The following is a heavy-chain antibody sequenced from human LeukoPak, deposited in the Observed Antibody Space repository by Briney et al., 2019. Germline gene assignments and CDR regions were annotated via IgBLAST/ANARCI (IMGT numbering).Heavy chain of an antibody. J-gene: IGHJ5*02. CDR1: GLPFSTSG. CDR3: ARDQLWFGDRALLVDP. D-gene: IGHD3-10*01. CDR2: IWYDGSYK. V-gene: IGHV3-33*01. Sequence: GGSLRLSCAASGLPFSTSGMHWVRQAPGKGLEWVADIWYDGSYKYYANSVQGRFIISRDNSINMVYLEMNSLRAEDTAVYYCARDQLWFGDRALLVDPWGQGTLITVSS.